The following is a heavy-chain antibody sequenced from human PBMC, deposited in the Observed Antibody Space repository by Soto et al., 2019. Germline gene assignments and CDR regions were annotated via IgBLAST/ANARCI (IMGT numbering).Heavy chain of an antibody. CDR3: AKESGANYYYYGMDV. D-gene: IGHD5-12*01. CDR1: GFTFDDYT. J-gene: IGHJ6*02. V-gene: IGHV3-43*01. Sequence: GGSLRLSCAASGFTFDDYTMHWVRQARGKGLEWVSLISWDGGSTYYADSVKGRFTISRDNSKNSLYLQMNSLRTEDTALYYCAKESGANYYYYGMDVWGQGTTVTVSS. CDR2: ISWDGGST.